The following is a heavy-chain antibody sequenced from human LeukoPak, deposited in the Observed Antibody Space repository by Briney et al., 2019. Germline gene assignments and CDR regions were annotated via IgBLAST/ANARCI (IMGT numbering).Heavy chain of an antibody. D-gene: IGHD6-13*01. Sequence: GGSRNFSGAAPEFTLSSYGMSWFRRAPGKGLGWGANIKYDGSEKDYVDSVKGRFTISRDNAKNSLYLQMNSLRAEDTAVYYCARDIAPAGLFFDYWGQGTLVTVSS. CDR1: EFTLSSYG. V-gene: IGHV3-7*01. CDR3: ARDIAPAGLFFDY. CDR2: IKYDGSEK. J-gene: IGHJ4*02.